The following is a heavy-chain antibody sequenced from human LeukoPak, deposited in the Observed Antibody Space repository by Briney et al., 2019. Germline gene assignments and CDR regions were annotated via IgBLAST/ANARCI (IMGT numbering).Heavy chain of an antibody. CDR1: GYTFTSYD. J-gene: IGHJ4*02. Sequence: GASVKVSCKASGYTFTSYDINWVRQATGQGLEWMGWMNPNSGNTGYAQKFQGRVTMTRNTSISTAYMELGSLRSEDTAVYYCARDNDRYGSGSYNYWGQGTLVTVSS. CDR3: ARDNDRYGSGSYNY. V-gene: IGHV1-8*01. CDR2: MNPNSGNT. D-gene: IGHD3-10*01.